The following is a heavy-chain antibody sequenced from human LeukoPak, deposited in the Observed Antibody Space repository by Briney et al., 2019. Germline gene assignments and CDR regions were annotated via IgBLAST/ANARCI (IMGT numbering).Heavy chain of an antibody. V-gene: IGHV3-30-3*01. D-gene: IGHD3-10*01. CDR1: GFTFSSYA. Sequence: GGSLRLSCAASGFTFSSYAMHWVRQAPGKGLEWVAVISYDGSNKYYADFVKGRFIISRDNSKNTLYLQMNSLRAEDTAVYYCARDYYGSGSYDYWGQGTLVTVSS. CDR3: ARDYYGSGSYDY. J-gene: IGHJ4*02. CDR2: ISYDGSNK.